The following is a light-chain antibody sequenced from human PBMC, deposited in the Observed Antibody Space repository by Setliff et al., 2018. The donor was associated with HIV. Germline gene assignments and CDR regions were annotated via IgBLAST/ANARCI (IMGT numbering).Light chain of an antibody. CDR2: DVN. Sequence: QSVLTQPASVSGSPGQSITISCTGTSGDIGRYNYVSWYQQHPGKAPKLMIYDVNNRPSGVSNRFSGSKSGNTASLTTSGLQAEDEADYYCSSYTRTTTLVFGTGTKVTVL. CDR3: SSYTRTTTLV. CDR1: SGDIGRYNY. J-gene: IGLJ1*01. V-gene: IGLV2-14*03.